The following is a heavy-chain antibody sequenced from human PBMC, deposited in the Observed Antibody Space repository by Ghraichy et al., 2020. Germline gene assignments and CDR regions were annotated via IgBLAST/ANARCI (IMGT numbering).Heavy chain of an antibody. CDR2: ISSSSSTI. D-gene: IGHD3-3*01. V-gene: IGHV3-48*02. Sequence: GGSLRLSCAASGFTFSSYSMNWVRQAPGKGLEWVSYISSSSSTIYYADSVKGRFTISRDNAKNSLYLQMNSLRDEDTAVYYCARDRNTIFGVVIIPAAMDVWGKGTTVTVSS. CDR3: ARDRNTIFGVVIIPAAMDV. J-gene: IGHJ6*03. CDR1: GFTFSSYS.